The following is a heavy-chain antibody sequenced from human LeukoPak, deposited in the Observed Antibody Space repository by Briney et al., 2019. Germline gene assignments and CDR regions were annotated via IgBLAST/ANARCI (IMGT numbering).Heavy chain of an antibody. CDR2: ISGGGTVT. CDR1: GFTFSSYA. V-gene: IGHV3-21*01. J-gene: IGHJ4*02. Sequence: GGSLRLSCAASGFTFSSYAMSWVRQAPGKGLEWVSAISGGGTVTYYADSVKGRFTISRDNAKNSLYLQMNSLRAEDTAVYYCARDRAAGTFDYWGQGTLVTVSS. D-gene: IGHD6-13*01. CDR3: ARDRAAGTFDY.